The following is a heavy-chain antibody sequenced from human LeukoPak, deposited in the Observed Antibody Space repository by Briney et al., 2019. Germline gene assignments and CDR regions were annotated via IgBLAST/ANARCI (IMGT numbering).Heavy chain of an antibody. V-gene: IGHV4-59*01. CDR3: ARSDTSGYYYVY. CDR1: GGSISSSY. D-gene: IGHD3-22*01. Sequence: SETLSLTCTVSGGSISSSYWSWIRQPPGKGLEWIGYIYYSGSSYYSPSLKSRVTISVDTSKNHFSLKLSSVTAADAAVYYCARSDTSGYYYVYWGQGTLVTVSA. CDR2: IYYSGSS. J-gene: IGHJ4*02.